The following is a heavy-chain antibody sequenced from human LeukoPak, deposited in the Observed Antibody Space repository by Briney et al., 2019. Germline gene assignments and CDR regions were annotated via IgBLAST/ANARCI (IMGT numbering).Heavy chain of an antibody. CDR1: GYTFTGYY. V-gene: IGHV1-2*02. CDR3: ARTVPRTGAAFDI. Sequence: ASVKVSCTASGYTFTGYYMHWVRQAPGQGLEWMGWINPNSGGTNYAQKFQGRVTMTRDTSISTAYMELSRLRSDDTAVYYCARTVPRTGAAFDIWGQGTMVTVSS. J-gene: IGHJ3*02. CDR2: INPNSGGT. D-gene: IGHD4-17*01.